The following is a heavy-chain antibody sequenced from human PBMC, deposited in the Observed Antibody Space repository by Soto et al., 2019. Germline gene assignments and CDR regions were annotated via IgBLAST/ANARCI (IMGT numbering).Heavy chain of an antibody. D-gene: IGHD1-26*01. J-gene: IGHJ4*02. Sequence: QVQLVQSGAEVKKPGASVKVSCKASGYTFTGYYMHWVRQAPGQGLEWMGWINPNSGGTNYAQKFQGWVTMTRDTSVSTAYMELSRLRSDDTAVYYCARAGGASIEYSGSYTIDYWGQGTLVTVSS. V-gene: IGHV1-2*04. CDR2: INPNSGGT. CDR3: ARAGGASIEYSGSYTIDY. CDR1: GYTFTGYY.